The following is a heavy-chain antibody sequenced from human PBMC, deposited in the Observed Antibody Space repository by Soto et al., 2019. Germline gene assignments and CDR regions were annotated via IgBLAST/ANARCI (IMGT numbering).Heavy chain of an antibody. Sequence: PSETLSLTCAVSGGSFIGYYWSWIRQPPVKWLEWIGEINHSGSTNFNPSLKSRVTIPVDTSKNQFSLKLSSVTAADTAVYYCAGVPLRFWSGYEYYFDYWGQGTLVTVSS. V-gene: IGHV4-34*01. CDR1: GGSFIGYY. CDR3: AGVPLRFWSGYEYYFDY. CDR2: INHSGST. J-gene: IGHJ4*02. D-gene: IGHD3-3*01.